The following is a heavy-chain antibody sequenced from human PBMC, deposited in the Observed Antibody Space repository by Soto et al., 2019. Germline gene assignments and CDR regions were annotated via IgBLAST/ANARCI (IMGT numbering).Heavy chain of an antibody. CDR1: GYTFTSYA. CDR3: ARGSSPYYYDSSGYLCWFDP. CDR2: INAGNGNT. D-gene: IGHD3-22*01. J-gene: IGHJ5*02. V-gene: IGHV1-3*01. Sequence: ASVKVSCKASGYTFTSYAMHWVRQAPGQRLEWMGWINAGNGNTKYSQKFQGRVTITRDTSASTAYMGLSSLRSEDTAVYYCARGSSPYYYDSSGYLCWFDPWGQGTLVTVSS.